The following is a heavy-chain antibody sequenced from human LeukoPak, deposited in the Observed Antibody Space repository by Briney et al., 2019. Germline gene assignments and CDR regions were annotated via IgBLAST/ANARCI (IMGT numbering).Heavy chain of an antibody. J-gene: IGHJ5*02. CDR3: ARSLSWGVTTFEDWFDP. V-gene: IGHV3-33*08. CDR1: GFTFSSYA. CDR2: IWYDGSNK. D-gene: IGHD4-11*01. Sequence: GGSPRLSCAASGFTFSSYAMSWVRQAPGKGLEWVAVIWYDGSNKYYADSVKGRFTISRDNSKNTLYLQTNSLRAEDTAVYYCARSLSWGVTTFEDWFDPWGQGTLVTVSS.